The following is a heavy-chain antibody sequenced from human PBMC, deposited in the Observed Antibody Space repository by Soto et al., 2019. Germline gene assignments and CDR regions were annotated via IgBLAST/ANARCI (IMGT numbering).Heavy chain of an antibody. CDR3: ARDYRNKGMDV. Sequence: GGSLRLSCVASGFRLIYYMSWIRQAPGRGLEWISYISNSGDATYYSDSVRGRFTTSRDNAKNSLYLQMNSLRAEDTAVYYCARDYRNKGMDVWGQGTTVTVSS. D-gene: IGHD4-4*01. CDR2: ISNSGDAT. CDR1: GFRLIYY. V-gene: IGHV3-11*01. J-gene: IGHJ6*02.